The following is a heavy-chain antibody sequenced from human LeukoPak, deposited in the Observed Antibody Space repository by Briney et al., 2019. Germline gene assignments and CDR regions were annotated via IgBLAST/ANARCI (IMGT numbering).Heavy chain of an antibody. V-gene: IGHV4-59*01. CDR2: IYYSGST. CDR1: GGSISSYY. D-gene: IGHD6-6*01. CDR3: ARLSSLANIAARGRTWLDP. J-gene: IGHJ5*02. Sequence: PSETLSLTCTVSGGSISSYYWSWIRQPPGKGLEWIGHIYYSGSTNYSPSLKSRVTISVDTSENQFSLKLSSVTAADTAVYYCARLSSLANIAARGRTWLDPWGQGSLVTVSS.